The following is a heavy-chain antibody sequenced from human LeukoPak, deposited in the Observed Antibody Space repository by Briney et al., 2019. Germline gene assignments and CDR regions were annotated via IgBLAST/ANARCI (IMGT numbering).Heavy chain of an antibody. V-gene: IGHV3-15*01. D-gene: IGHD2-2*01. CDR2: IKSKTDGGTT. J-gene: IGHJ4*02. Sequence: PGGSLRLSCAASGFTFSNAWMSWVRQAPGKGLEWVGHIKSKTDGGTTDYAAPVKGRFTILRDDSKNTLYLQMSGLKTEDTAVYYCTTDPPKYCSSTSCPTGYWGQGTLVTVSS. CDR3: TTDPPKYCSSTSCPTGY. CDR1: GFTFSNAW.